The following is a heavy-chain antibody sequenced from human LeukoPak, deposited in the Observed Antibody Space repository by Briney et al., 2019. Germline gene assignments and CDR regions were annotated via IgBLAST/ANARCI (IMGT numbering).Heavy chain of an antibody. CDR1: GGSFSGYY. CDR3: AGTPQGTMYYYDSSGYYFAFDI. D-gene: IGHD3-22*01. J-gene: IGHJ3*02. Sequence: SETLSLTCAVYGGSFSGYYWSWIRQPPGKGLEWIGYIYYSGSTNYNPSLKSRVTISVDTSKNQFSLKLSSVTAADTAVYYCAGTPQGTMYYYDSSGYYFAFDIWGQGTMVTVSS. V-gene: IGHV4-59*01. CDR2: IYYSGST.